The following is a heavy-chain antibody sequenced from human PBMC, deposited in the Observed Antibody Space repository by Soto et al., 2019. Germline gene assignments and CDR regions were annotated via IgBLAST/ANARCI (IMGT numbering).Heavy chain of an antibody. CDR1: GGTFSSYA. CDR3: NNWNEAYNWFDP. Sequence: QVQLVQSGAEVKKPGSSVKVSCKASGGTFSSYAISWVRQAPGQGLEWMGGIIPIFGTANYAQKFQGRVTIPADESTSTADMELSSLRSEDTAVYYCNNWNEAYNWFDPWGQGTLVTVSS. V-gene: IGHV1-69*01. J-gene: IGHJ5*02. CDR2: IIPIFGTA. D-gene: IGHD1-1*01.